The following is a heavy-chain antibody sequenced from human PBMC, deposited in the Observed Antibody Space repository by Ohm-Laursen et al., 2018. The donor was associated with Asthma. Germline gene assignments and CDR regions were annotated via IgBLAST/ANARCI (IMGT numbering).Heavy chain of an antibody. CDR1: GLPFSNFW. V-gene: IGHV3-7*01. D-gene: IGHD3-22*01. CDR3: ARDATYYYDSSGYYPDY. Sequence: SLRLSCAASGLPFSNFWMSWVRQAPGKGLEWVANIYPDGGEKYYVDSVDGRFTISRDNAKNSLYLQMNSLRAEDTAVYYCARDATYYYDSSGYYPDYWGQGTLVTVSS. CDR2: IYPDGGEK. J-gene: IGHJ4*02.